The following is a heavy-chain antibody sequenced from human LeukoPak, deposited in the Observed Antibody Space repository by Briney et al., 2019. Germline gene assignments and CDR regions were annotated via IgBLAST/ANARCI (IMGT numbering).Heavy chain of an antibody. D-gene: IGHD5-24*01. CDR1: GYIFTNYW. CDR3: ARRGNNADY. V-gene: IGHV5-51*01. CDR2: IYPDDSDT. Sequence: GESLKISCKGSGYIFTNYWTAWVRQMPGKGLEWMGIIYPDDSDTRYSPSFQGQVTISADKSINTAYLQWTSLKASDTAMYYCARRGNNADYWGQGTLVTVSS. J-gene: IGHJ4*02.